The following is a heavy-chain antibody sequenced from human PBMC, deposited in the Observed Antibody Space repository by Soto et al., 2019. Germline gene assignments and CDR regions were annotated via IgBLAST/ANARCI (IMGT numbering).Heavy chain of an antibody. V-gene: IGHV4-59*01. CDR3: ARDYFVSWYLEL. CDR2: IYYSGST. CDR1: GGSISSYY. D-gene: IGHD3-10*02. J-gene: IGHJ2*01. Sequence: PSETLSLTCTVSGGSISSYYWSWIRQPPGKGLEWIGYIYYSGSTNYNPSLKSRVTISVDTSKNQFSLKLSSVTAADTAVYYCARDYFVSWYLELWVCANLVTFCS.